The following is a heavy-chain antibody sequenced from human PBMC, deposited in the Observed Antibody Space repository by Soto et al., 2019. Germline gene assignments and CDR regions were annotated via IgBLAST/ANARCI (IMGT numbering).Heavy chain of an antibody. Sequence: ASVKVSCKASGYTFTSYAMHWVRQAPGQRLEWMGWISAYNGNTNYAQKLQGRVTMTTDTSTSTAYMELRSLRSDDTAVYYCARAKGAYCSSTSCRYFDYWGQGTLVTVSS. J-gene: IGHJ4*02. D-gene: IGHD2-2*01. V-gene: IGHV1-18*01. CDR2: ISAYNGNT. CDR3: ARAKGAYCSSTSCRYFDY. CDR1: GYTFTSYA.